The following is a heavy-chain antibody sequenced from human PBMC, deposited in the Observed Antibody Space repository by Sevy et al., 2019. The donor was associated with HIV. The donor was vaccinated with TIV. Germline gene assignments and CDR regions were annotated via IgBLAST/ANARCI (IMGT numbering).Heavy chain of an antibody. D-gene: IGHD3-3*01. V-gene: IGHV4-34*01. CDR3: ARALYDFWSGYQERRRGKTFDY. Sequence: SETLSLTCAVYGGSFSGYYWSWIRQPPGKGLEWIGEINHSGSTNYNPSLKSRVTISVDTSNNQFSLKLSSLTAADTAVYYCARALYDFWSGYQERRRGKTFDYWGQGTLVTVSS. CDR1: GGSFSGYY. J-gene: IGHJ4*02. CDR2: INHSGST.